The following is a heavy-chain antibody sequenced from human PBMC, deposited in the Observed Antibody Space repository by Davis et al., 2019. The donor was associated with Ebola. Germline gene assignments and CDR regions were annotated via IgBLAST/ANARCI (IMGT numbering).Heavy chain of an antibody. CDR2: INPSGGST. V-gene: IGHV1-46*03. Sequence: ASVKVSCKTSGYTFTSYYMYWVRQAPGQGLEWIGIINPSGGSTTYAQKFQGRVTMTRDTSTSTVFMELSSLRSEDTAMYYCARGNRGGDILTGCFFDYWGQGTLVTVSS. J-gene: IGHJ4*02. CDR1: GYTFTSYY. CDR3: ARGNRGGDILTGCFFDY. D-gene: IGHD3-9*01.